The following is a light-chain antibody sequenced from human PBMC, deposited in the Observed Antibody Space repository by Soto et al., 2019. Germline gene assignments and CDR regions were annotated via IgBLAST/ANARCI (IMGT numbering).Light chain of an antibody. Sequence: QSVLTQPPSVSAAPGQRVTISCSGSSSNIGNNYVPWYRQLPGTAPKLLIYDNNERPSGIPDRFSGSRSGTSATLGITGLQTGDEADYYCGTWDSSLSAVVFGGGTKLTVL. V-gene: IGLV1-51*01. CDR2: DNN. CDR1: SSNIGNNY. J-gene: IGLJ2*01. CDR3: GTWDSSLSAVV.